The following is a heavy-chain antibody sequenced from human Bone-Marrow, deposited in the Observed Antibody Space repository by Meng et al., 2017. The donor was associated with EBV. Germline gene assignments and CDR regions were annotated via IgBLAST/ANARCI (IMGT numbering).Heavy chain of an antibody. V-gene: IGHV3-33*01. J-gene: IGHJ4*02. CDR1: GFTFSSYG. CDR2: IWYDGSNK. CDR3: ARSYDILTGYYPIAY. D-gene: IGHD3-9*01. Sequence: QVQLVESGGGVVQPGRSLRLSCAASGFTFSSYGMHWVRQAPGKGLEWVAVIWYDGSNKYYADSVKGRFTISRDNSKNTLYLQMNSLRAEDTAVYYCARSYDILTGYYPIAYWGQGTLVTVSS.